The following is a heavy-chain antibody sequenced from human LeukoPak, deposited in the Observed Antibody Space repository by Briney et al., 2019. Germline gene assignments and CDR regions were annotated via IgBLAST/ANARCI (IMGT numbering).Heavy chain of an antibody. D-gene: IGHD3-22*01. CDR3: ARIVRYYYDSSGYSPDY. CDR1: GGSISGSSYY. Sequence: SETLSLTCTVSGGSISGSSYYWGWIRQPPGKGLEWIGSIYYSGSTYYNPSLKSRVTISVDTSKNQFSLKLSSVTAADTAVYYCARIVRYYYDSSGYSPDYWGQGTLVTVSS. CDR2: IYYSGST. J-gene: IGHJ4*02. V-gene: IGHV4-39*01.